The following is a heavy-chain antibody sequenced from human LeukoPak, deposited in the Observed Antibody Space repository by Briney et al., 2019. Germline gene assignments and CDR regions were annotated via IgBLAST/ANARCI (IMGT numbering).Heavy chain of an antibody. D-gene: IGHD3-10*01. CDR3: ARIRYYYGSGSYSLGY. CDR2: INPNSGGA. J-gene: IGHJ4*02. V-gene: IGHV1-2*02. Sequence: ASVKVSCKASGYTFIDYYIHWVRQPPGQGLEWMGWINPNSGGANYGQKFQGRVTMTRDTSISTAYMELSRLISDETAVYYCARIRYYYGSGSYSLGYWGQATLVTVSS. CDR1: GYTFIDYY.